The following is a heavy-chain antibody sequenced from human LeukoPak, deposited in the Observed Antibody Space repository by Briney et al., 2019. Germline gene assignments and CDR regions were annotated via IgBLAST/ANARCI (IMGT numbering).Heavy chain of an antibody. CDR2: ISGSGGST. CDR1: GFTFSRSA. V-gene: IGHV3-23*01. J-gene: IGHJ4*02. CDR3: AKDRRAGSYDY. Sequence: GGSLRLSCVASGFTFSRSAMHWVRQAPGKGLEWVSAISGSGGSTYYADSVKGRFTISRDNSKNTLYLQMNSLRAEDTAVYYCAKDRRAGSYDYWGQGTLVTVSS. D-gene: IGHD3-10*01.